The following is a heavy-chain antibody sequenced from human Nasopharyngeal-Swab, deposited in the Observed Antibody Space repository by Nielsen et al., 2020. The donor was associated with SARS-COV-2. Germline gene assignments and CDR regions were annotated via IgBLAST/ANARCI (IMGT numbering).Heavy chain of an antibody. V-gene: IGHV4-39*01. J-gene: IGHJ4*02. CDR3: ARAGVDTSTGSSGGCFDY. CDR2: IYSSGST. D-gene: IGHD3-9*01. Sequence: RQAPGKGPEWVGSIYSSGSTHYTPSLNSRVSISVDTPKSQFSLKLRSVTAADTAVYYCARAGVDTSTGSSGGCFDYWGQGALVTVSS.